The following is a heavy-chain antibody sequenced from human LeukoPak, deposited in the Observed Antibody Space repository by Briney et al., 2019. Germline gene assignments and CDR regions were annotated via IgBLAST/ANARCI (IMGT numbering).Heavy chain of an antibody. D-gene: IGHD3-10*01. CDR1: EVSDTGNY. Sequence: PGGSLRLSCAPSEVSDTGNYMSWVRQAPGQGLEWVSLIYDTGTTHYADSVKGRFTISRDNSENTVYLQMNYLRVEDTAVYYCAIERDSLIRGVLGAMDVWGKGTTVTVSS. J-gene: IGHJ6*03. V-gene: IGHV3-53*01. CDR3: AIERDSLIRGVLGAMDV. CDR2: IYDTGTT.